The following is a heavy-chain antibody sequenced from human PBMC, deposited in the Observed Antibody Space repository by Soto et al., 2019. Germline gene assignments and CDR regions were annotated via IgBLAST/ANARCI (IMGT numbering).Heavy chain of an antibody. J-gene: IGHJ5*02. CDR1: VRSTSSYY. Sequence: SETMSRTCTVSVRSTSSYYWSGIRPHAGKGLEWIGRIYTSGSTNYNPSLKSRVTMSVDTSKNQFSLKLSSVTAADTAVYYCAKAPKRWSWFDPWGQATRVTGSA. V-gene: IGHV4-4*07. CDR2: IYTSGST. D-gene: IGHD3-3*01. CDR3: AKAPKRWSWFDP.